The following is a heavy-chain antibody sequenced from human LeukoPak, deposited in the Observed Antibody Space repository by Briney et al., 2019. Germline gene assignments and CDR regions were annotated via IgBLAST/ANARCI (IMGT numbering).Heavy chain of an antibody. J-gene: IGHJ4*02. D-gene: IGHD5-12*01. CDR1: GFTFSSYA. Sequence: PEGSLRLSCAASGFTFSSYAMSWVRQAPGKGLEWVSAISGSGGSTYYADSVKGRFTISRDNSKNTLYLQMNSLRAEDTAVYYCAAYSGYGSYFDYLGQGTLVTVSS. CDR3: AAYSGYGSYFDY. V-gene: IGHV3-23*01. CDR2: ISGSGGST.